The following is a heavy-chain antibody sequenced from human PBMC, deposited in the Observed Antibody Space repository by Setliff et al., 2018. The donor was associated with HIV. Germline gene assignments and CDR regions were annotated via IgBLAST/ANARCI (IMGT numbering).Heavy chain of an antibody. J-gene: IGHJ5*02. CDR2: INHSGST. CDR3: ARGVAGTWWFDP. V-gene: IGHV4-38-2*02. CDR1: GYPISSGYY. D-gene: IGHD6-19*01. Sequence: PSETLSLTCTVSGYPISSGYYWSWIRQPPGKGLEWIGEINHSGSTNYNPSLKSRVTISVDTSKNQFSLRLSSVTAADTAVYYCARGVAGTWWFDPWGQGTLVTVSS.